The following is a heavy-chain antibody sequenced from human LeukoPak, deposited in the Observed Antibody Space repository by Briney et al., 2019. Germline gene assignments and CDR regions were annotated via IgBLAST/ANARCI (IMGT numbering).Heavy chain of an antibody. J-gene: IGHJ4*02. CDR3: ARGSVTMIAEGPLDY. Sequence: SETLSLTCTVSGGSISSYYWSWIRQPPGKGLEWIGYIYYSGSTNYNPSLKCRVTISVDTSKNQFSLKLSSVTAADTAVYYCARGSVTMIAEGPLDYWGQGTLVTVSS. D-gene: IGHD3-22*01. CDR2: IYYSGST. CDR1: GGSISSYY. V-gene: IGHV4-59*01.